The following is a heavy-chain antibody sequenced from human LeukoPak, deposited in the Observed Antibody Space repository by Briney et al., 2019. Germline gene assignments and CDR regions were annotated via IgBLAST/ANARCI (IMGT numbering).Heavy chain of an antibody. J-gene: IGHJ4*02. Sequence: SETLSLTCTVSGGSISSSSYYWGWIRQPPGKGLEWIGGIYYSGSTYYNPSLKSRVTISVDTSKNQFSLKLSSVTAADTAVYYCARYGGFFDYWGQGTLVTVSS. CDR3: ARYGGFFDY. CDR2: IYYSGST. CDR1: GGSISSSSYY. V-gene: IGHV4-39*01. D-gene: IGHD3-16*01.